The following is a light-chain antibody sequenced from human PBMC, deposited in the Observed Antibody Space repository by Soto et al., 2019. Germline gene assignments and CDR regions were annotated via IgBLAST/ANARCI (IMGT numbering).Light chain of an antibody. CDR3: QQYGGSPPFT. CDR2: GAS. V-gene: IGKV3-20*01. CDR1: HSVSSSY. Sequence: EIVLTQSPGTLSLSPGERATLSCRASHSVSSSYLAWYQQKPGQAPRLLIYGASSRATGIPDRFSGSGPGTDFTLTISRLEPEDFAVYYCQQYGGSPPFTFGQGTKLEIK. J-gene: IGKJ2*01.